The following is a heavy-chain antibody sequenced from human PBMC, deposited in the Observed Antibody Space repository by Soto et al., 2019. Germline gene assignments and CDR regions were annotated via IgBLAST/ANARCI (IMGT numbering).Heavy chain of an antibody. J-gene: IGHJ3*02. V-gene: IGHV4-61*08. Sequence: SETNCVTSSVADGYIRSGGCCWNWIRQPPGKGLEWIGYIYYSGSTNYNPSLKSRVTISVDTSKNQFSLKLSSVTAADTAVYYCARVWGYAFDIWGQGTMVTVSS. D-gene: IGHD3-16*01. CDR3: ARVWGYAFDI. CDR1: DGYIRSGGCC. CDR2: IYYSGST.